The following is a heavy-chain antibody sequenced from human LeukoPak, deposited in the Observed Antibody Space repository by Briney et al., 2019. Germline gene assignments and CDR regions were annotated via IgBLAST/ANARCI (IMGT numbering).Heavy chain of an antibody. V-gene: IGHV1-69*13. Sequence: ASVKVSCKASGGTFSSYAISWVRQAPGQGLEWMGGIIPIFGTANYAQKFQGRVTITADESTSTAYMELSSLRSEDTAVYYCAREEASGLSPFDYWGQGTLVTVSS. CDR3: AREEASGLSPFDY. CDR2: IIPIFGTA. CDR1: GGTFSSYA. D-gene: IGHD6-19*01. J-gene: IGHJ4*02.